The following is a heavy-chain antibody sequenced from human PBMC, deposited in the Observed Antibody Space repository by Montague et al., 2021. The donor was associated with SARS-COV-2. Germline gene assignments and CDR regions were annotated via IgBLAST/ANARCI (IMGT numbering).Heavy chain of an antibody. V-gene: IGHV4-59*01. Sequence: SETLSLTCTVSGGSISSYYWSWIRQPPGKGLEWIGYIYYSGSTNYNPSLKSRATISVDSSKNQSSLKLSSVTAADTAAYYCAKGSGWMGNAFDIWGQGTMVTVSS. CDR3: AKGSGWMGNAFDI. CDR2: IYYSGST. D-gene: IGHD6-19*01. J-gene: IGHJ3*02. CDR1: GGSISSYY.